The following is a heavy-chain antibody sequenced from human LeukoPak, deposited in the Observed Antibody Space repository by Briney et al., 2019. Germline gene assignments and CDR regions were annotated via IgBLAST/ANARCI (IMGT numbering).Heavy chain of an antibody. D-gene: IGHD5-12*01. CDR2: IYPGDSDT. Sequence: GESLKISCRGSGYSFTSYFIGWVRQMPGKGLEWMGIIYPGDSDTRYSPSFQGQVTISADKSISTAYLQWSSLKASDTAMYYCARQPEWLRRDGTYYYYGMDVWGQGTTVTVSS. J-gene: IGHJ6*02. CDR3: ARQPEWLRRDGTYYYYGMDV. CDR1: GYSFTSYF. V-gene: IGHV5-51*01.